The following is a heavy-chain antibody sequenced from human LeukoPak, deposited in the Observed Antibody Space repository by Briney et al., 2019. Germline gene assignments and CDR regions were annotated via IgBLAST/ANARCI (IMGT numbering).Heavy chain of an antibody. D-gene: IGHD3-22*01. CDR1: GFTFSSYE. J-gene: IGHJ5*02. CDR3: ARDLGQYYDTSDNWFDP. CDR2: INSDGINT. V-gene: IGHV3-74*01. Sequence: PGGSLRLFCAASGFTFSSYEMNWVRQAPGKGLVWVSRINSDGINTSYADSVKGRFTISRDNAKNTLNLQMNSLRAEDTAVYYCARDLGQYYDTSDNWFDPWGQGTLVTVSS.